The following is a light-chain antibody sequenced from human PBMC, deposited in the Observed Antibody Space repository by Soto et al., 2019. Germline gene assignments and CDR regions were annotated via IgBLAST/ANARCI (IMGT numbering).Light chain of an antibody. Sequence: DIQMTQSPSTLSGSVGDRVTITCRASQTISCWLAWYQQKPGKATKLLIYKASTLKSGVPSRFSGSGPGTEVTLTISSLQPDDFATYYCQHYNSYSEAFGQGTKVELK. CDR3: QHYNSYSEA. CDR1: QTISCW. CDR2: KAS. J-gene: IGKJ1*01. V-gene: IGKV1-5*03.